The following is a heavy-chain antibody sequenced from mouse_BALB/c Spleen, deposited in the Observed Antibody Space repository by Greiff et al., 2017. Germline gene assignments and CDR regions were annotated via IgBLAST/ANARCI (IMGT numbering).Heavy chain of an antibody. V-gene: IGHV1S81*02. CDR3: ARSRYGYYFDY. CDR1: GYTFTSYW. D-gene: IGHD1-2*01. CDR2: INPSNGRT. Sequence: QVQLQQPGAELVKPGASVKLSCKASGYTFTSYWMHWVKQRPGQGLEWIGEINPSNGRTNYNEKFKSKATLTVDKSSSTAYMQLSSLTSEDSAVYYCARSRYGYYFDYWGQGTTLTVSS. J-gene: IGHJ2*01.